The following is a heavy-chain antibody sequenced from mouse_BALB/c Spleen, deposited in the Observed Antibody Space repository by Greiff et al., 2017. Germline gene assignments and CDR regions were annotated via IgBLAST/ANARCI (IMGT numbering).Heavy chain of an antibody. J-gene: IGHJ2*01. CDR1: GFNIKDTY. D-gene: IGHD2-3*01. CDR3: ARSEGYYVSDY. V-gene: IGHV14-3*02. Sequence: EVQRVESGAELVKPGASVKLSCTASGFNIKDTYMHWVKQRPEQGLEWIGRIDPANGNTKYDPKFQGKATITADTSSNTAYLQLSSLTSEDTAVYYCARSEGYYVSDYWGQGTTLTVSS. CDR2: IDPANGNT.